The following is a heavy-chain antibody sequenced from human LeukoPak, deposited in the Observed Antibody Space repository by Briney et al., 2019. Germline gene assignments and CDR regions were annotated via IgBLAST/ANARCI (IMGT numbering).Heavy chain of an antibody. Sequence: GGSLRLSCAPSGLTLSSFAMYWVRQAPGKGREWVSSISGSGGSTYYADSVKGRFTISRDNSKNTLYLQMNSLGDEDMAVSYCAKDGDDSSGPCDYWGQGTLVTVSS. CDR1: GLTLSSFA. CDR3: AKDGDDSSGPCDY. CDR2: ISGSGGST. J-gene: IGHJ4*02. D-gene: IGHD3-22*01. V-gene: IGHV3-23*01.